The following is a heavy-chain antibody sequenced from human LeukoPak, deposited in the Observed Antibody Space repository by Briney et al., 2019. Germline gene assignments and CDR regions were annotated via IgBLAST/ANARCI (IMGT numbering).Heavy chain of an antibody. J-gene: IGHJ4*02. CDR1: GFTFINAW. CDR2: IKSKTDRGTT. D-gene: IGHD7-27*01. V-gene: IGHV3-15*01. Sequence: GWSLRLSCAASGFTFINAWMSWVRQAPGKGLEWVGRIKSKTDRGTTDYAAPVKGRFTISRDDSKNTLFLQMNSLKTEDTAVYYCSTLTGDDYWGQGTLVTVSS. CDR3: STLTGDDY.